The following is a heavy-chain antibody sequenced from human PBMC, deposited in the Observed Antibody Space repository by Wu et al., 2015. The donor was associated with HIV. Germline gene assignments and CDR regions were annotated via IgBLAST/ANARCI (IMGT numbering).Heavy chain of an antibody. CDR1: GGTFSSYA. CDR2: IIPIFGTA. Sequence: QVQLVQSGAEVKKPGSSVKVSCKASGGTFSSYAISWVRQAPGQGLEWMGGIIPIFGTANYAQKFQGRVTITTDESTSTAYMELSSLRSEDTAVYYCARAVGYSSSWDLYYYYGMDVWGQGTTVTVSS. V-gene: IGHV1-69*05. D-gene: IGHD6-13*01. J-gene: IGHJ6*02. CDR3: ARAVGYSSSWDLYYYYGMDV.